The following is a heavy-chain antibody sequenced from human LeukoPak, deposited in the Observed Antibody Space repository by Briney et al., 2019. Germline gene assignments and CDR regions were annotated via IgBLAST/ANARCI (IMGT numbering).Heavy chain of an antibody. Sequence: PSETLSLTCTVSGGSIRSYYWSWIRQPPGKGLEWIGYIYYSGSTNYNPSLTSRVSISVDTSKNQFSLKLSSVTAADTAVYYCARTGSTVTMLYPFDHWGQGTLVTVST. J-gene: IGHJ4*02. D-gene: IGHD4-17*01. V-gene: IGHV4-59*01. CDR3: ARTGSTVTMLYPFDH. CDR2: IYYSGST. CDR1: GGSIRSYY.